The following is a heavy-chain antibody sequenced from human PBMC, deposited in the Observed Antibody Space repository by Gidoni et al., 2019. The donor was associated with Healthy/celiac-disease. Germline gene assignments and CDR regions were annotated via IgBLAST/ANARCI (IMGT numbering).Heavy chain of an antibody. CDR3: AKDSPYYDFWSGYPMGYYYYGMDV. D-gene: IGHD3-3*01. CDR1: GFPFSSFA. CDR2: ISGSGGST. Sequence: EVQLLESGGGLVQPGGSLRLSCAASGFPFSSFAMSWCRQAPGKGLEWVSAISGSGGSTYYADSVKGRFTISRDNSKNTLYLQMNSLRAEDTAVYYCAKDSPYYDFWSGYPMGYYYYGMDVWGQGTTVTVSS. J-gene: IGHJ6*02. V-gene: IGHV3-23*01.